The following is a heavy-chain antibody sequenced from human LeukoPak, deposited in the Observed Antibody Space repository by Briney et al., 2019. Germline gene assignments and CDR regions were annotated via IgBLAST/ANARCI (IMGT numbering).Heavy chain of an antibody. CDR2: ISGSGIST. D-gene: IGHD1-14*01. V-gene: IGHV3-23*01. CDR3: AKGTEKTRPYFFDY. CDR1: RFTFSIYA. Sequence: GGSQRLSCAASRFTFSIYAMNWVRQAPGKGLEWVSGISGSGISTYYVDSVKGRFTISRNNSKNTLYLQMNSLRAEDTAVYYCAKGTEKTRPYFFDYWGQGTLVTVSS. J-gene: IGHJ4*02.